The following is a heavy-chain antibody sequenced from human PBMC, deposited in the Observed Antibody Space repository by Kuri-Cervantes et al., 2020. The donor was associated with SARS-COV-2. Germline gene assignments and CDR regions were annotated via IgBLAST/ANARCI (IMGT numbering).Heavy chain of an antibody. Sequence: GESLKISCAASGFTFSDYYMSWIRQAPGKGLEWVSYISSSGSTIYYADSVKGRFTISRDNAKNSLYLQMNSLRAEDTAVYYCARVSWQWLVDYWGQGTLVTVSS. D-gene: IGHD6-19*01. CDR3: ARVSWQWLVDY. CDR2: ISSSGSTI. CDR1: GFTFSDYY. J-gene: IGHJ4*02. V-gene: IGHV3-11*01.